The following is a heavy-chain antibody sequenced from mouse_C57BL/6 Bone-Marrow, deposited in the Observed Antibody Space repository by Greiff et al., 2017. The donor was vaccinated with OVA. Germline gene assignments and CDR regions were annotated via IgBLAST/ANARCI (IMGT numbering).Heavy chain of an antibody. CDR3: ARSCHYGDFDV. J-gene: IGHJ1*03. V-gene: IGHV1-75*01. CDR2: IFPGSGST. CDR1: GYTFTDYY. Sequence: SGPELVKPGASVKISCKASGYTFTDYYINWVKQRPGQGLEWIGWIFPGSGSTYYNEKLKGKATITVDKSSSTAYMMLSCQTSEYSAVSFCARSCHYGDFDVWGTGTTVTVSS.